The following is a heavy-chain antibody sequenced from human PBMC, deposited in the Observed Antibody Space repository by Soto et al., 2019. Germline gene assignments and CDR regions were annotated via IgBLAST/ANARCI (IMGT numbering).Heavy chain of an antibody. V-gene: IGHV3-21*01. CDR2: ISSSSSSI. Sequence: GGYLRLSCAASGFTFSAYNMNWVRQAPGKGLEWVSSISSSSSSIYYADSVKGRFTISRDNAKNSLYLQMNSLRAEDTAVYYCARGTRGSYYFDYWGQGTLVIVSS. J-gene: IGHJ4*02. CDR1: GFTFSAYN. CDR3: ARGTRGSYYFDY. D-gene: IGHD1-26*01.